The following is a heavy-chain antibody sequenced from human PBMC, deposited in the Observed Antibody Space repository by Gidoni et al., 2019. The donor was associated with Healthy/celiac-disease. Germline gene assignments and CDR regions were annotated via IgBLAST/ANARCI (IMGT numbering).Heavy chain of an antibody. Sequence: QLQLQESGPGLVKPSETLSLTCTVSGGSISSSSYYWGWIRQPPGKGLEWIGSIYYSGSTYYNPSLKSRVTISVDTSKNQFSLKLSSVTAADTAVYYCARQGEIAVAGNVDYWGQGTLVTVSS. V-gene: IGHV4-39*01. CDR1: GGSISSSSYY. J-gene: IGHJ4*02. D-gene: IGHD6-19*01. CDR2: IYYSGST. CDR3: ARQGEIAVAGNVDY.